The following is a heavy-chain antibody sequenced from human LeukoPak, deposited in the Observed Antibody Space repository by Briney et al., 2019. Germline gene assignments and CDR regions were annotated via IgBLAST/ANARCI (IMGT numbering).Heavy chain of an antibody. CDR3: ARGSDWAFDI. J-gene: IGHJ3*02. D-gene: IGHD2-21*01. CDR2: IIPIFGTA. Sequence: SVKVSCKASGYTFTSYDINWVRQATGQGLEWMGGIIPIFGTANYAQKFQGRVTITADESTSTAYLELSSLRSEDTAVYYCARGSDWAFDIWGQGTMVTVSS. V-gene: IGHV1-69*13. CDR1: GYTFTSYD.